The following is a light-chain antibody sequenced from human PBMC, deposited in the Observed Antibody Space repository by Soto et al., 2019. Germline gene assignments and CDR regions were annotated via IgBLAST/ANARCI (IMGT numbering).Light chain of an antibody. CDR3: QYRSNWSPGT. CDR1: QGSRDD. J-gene: IGKJ5*01. Sequence: DIHLTQSPSSLSASVGHRVTITCRGSQGSRDDLGWYQQDTGKAPKRLIYGASTLQNGVPLRFSGSGSGTEFTLTISSLQPEDVAVSNCQYRSNWSPGTFGQGTRLDIK. V-gene: IGKV1-17*01. CDR2: GAS.